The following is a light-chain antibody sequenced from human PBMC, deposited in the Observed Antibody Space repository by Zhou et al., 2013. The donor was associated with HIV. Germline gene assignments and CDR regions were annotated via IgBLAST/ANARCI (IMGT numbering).Light chain of an antibody. CDR1: QNVGPW. J-gene: IGKJ1*01. V-gene: IGKV1-5*03. CDR2: KTS. Sequence: DIQMTQSPSTLSASIGDRVTITCRASQNVGPWLAWFQQKPGKAPRLLIHKTSTLESGVPSRFSGGGSGTEFTLTISSLQPEDFATYYCQEYYSWTFGQGTRVDI. CDR3: QEYYSWT.